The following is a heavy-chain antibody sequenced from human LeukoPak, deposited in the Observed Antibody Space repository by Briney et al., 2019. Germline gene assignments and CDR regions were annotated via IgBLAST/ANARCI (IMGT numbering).Heavy chain of an antibody. CDR3: ARRGQRGRDAFDI. V-gene: IGHV1-2*02. CDR1: GYTFTGYY. CDR2: INPNSGGT. Sequence: ASVKVSCKASGYTFTGYYMHWVRQAPGQGLEWMGWINPNSGGTNYAQKFQGRVTMTRDTSISTAYMELNRLRSDDTAVYYCARRGQRGRDAFDIWGQGTMVTVSS. J-gene: IGHJ3*02.